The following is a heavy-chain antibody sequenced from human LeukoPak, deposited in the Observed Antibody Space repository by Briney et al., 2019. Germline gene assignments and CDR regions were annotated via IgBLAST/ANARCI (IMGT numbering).Heavy chain of an antibody. D-gene: IGHD7-27*01. CDR2: INAGNGNT. CDR3: ARERSLVWGMDY. CDR1: GYTFTSYN. J-gene: IGHJ4*02. V-gene: IGHV1-3*03. Sequence: GASVKVSCKASGYTFTSYNMNWVRQAPGQRLEWMGWINAGNGNTKYSQEFQGRVTITWDTSASTAYMELSSLRSEDMAVYYCARERSLVWGMDYWGQGTLVTVSS.